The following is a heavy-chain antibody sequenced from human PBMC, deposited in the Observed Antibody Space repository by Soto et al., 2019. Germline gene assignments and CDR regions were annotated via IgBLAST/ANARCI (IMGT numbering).Heavy chain of an antibody. V-gene: IGHV3-66*01. CDR3: ARGGSLRYFGWFVWFDP. CDR1: GFTVSSNY. D-gene: IGHD3-9*01. Sequence: EVQLVESGGGLVQPGGSLRLSCAASGFTVSSNYMSWVRQAPGKGLEWVSVIYSGGSTYYADSVKGRFTISRDNSKNTLYIQMNSLRAEDTAVYYCARGGSLRYFGWFVWFDPWGQGPLVTVSS. J-gene: IGHJ5*02. CDR2: IYSGGST.